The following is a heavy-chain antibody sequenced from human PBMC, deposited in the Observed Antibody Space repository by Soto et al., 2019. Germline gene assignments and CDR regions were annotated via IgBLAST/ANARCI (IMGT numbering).Heavy chain of an antibody. Sequence: ASVKVSCKASGYTFTSYGISWVRQAPGQGLEWMGWISAYNGNTNYAQKLQGRVTMTTDTSTSTTYMELRSLRSDDTAVYYCARDLWNYGSGSYYRVTGYYGMDVWGQGTTVTVSS. CDR2: ISAYNGNT. V-gene: IGHV1-18*01. J-gene: IGHJ6*02. CDR1: GYTFTSYG. CDR3: ARDLWNYGSGSYYRVTGYYGMDV. D-gene: IGHD3-10*01.